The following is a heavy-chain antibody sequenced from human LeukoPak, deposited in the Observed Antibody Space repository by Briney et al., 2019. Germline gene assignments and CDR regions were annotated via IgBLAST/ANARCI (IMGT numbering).Heavy chain of an antibody. J-gene: IGHJ4*02. V-gene: IGHV3-23*01. Sequence: PGGSLRLSCAASGFTFSSYAMSWVRQAPGKGVEWVSGISGSGGSTYYADSVKGRFTISRDNSKNTLYLQMNSLRAEDTAVYYCAKDQAYCSGGSCYSSFDYWGQGTLVTVSS. CDR2: ISGSGGST. D-gene: IGHD2-15*01. CDR3: AKDQAYCSGGSCYSSFDY. CDR1: GFTFSSYA.